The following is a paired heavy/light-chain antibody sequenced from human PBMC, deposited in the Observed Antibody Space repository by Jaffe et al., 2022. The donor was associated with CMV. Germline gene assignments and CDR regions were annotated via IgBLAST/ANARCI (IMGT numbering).Heavy chain of an antibody. CDR3: AREGLQRGYYYYGMDV. CDR2: IIPIFGTA. V-gene: IGHV1-69*01. D-gene: IGHD4-4*01. CDR1: GGTFSSYA. J-gene: IGHJ6*02. Sequence: QVQLVQSGAEVKKPGSSVKVSCKASGGTFSSYAISWVRQAPGQGLEWMGGIIPIFGTANYAQKFQGRVTITADESTSTAYMELSSLRSEDTAVYYCAREGLQRGYYYYGMDVWGQGTTVTVSS.
Light chain of an antibody. J-gene: IGLJ3*02. V-gene: IGLV2-14*03. Sequence: QSALTQPASVSGSPGQSITISCTGTSSDVGGYNYVSWYQQHPGKAPKLMIYDVSNRPSGVSNRFSGSKSGNTASLTISGLQAEDEADYYCSSYTSSSTQVFGGGTKLTVL. CDR3: SSYTSSSTQV. CDR1: SSDVGGYNY. CDR2: DVS.